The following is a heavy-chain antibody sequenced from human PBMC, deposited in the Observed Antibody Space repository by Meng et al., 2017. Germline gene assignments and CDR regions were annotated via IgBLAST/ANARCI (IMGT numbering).Heavy chain of an antibody. V-gene: IGHV3-53*04. Sequence: GESLKISCAASGFTVSSNYMSWVRQAPGKGLEWVSVIYSGGSTYYADSVKGRFTISRHNSKNTLYLQMNSLRAEDTAVYYCAREFFGSGSYYEDDAFDIWGQGTMVTVSS. CDR2: IYSGGST. CDR1: GFTVSSNY. J-gene: IGHJ3*02. D-gene: IGHD3-10*01. CDR3: AREFFGSGSYYEDDAFDI.